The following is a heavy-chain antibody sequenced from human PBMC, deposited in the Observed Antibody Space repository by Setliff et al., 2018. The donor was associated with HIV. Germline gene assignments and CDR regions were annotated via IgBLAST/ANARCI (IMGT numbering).Heavy chain of an antibody. CDR2: GHYSGNT. V-gene: IGHV4-59*08. Sequence: SETLSLTCTVSGVSITSYYWNWIRQPPGKGLERIGYGHYSGNTKQNPSLRSRGTISVDTSKNQLSLTLYSVSAADTAVYYCARWEAAQKAFDIWGHGTMVTVSS. CDR1: GVSITSYY. CDR3: ARWEAAQKAFDI. D-gene: IGHD1-26*01. J-gene: IGHJ3*02.